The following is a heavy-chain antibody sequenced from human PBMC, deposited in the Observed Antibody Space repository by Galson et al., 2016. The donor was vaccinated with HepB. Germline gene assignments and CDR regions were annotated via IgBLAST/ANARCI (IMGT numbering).Heavy chain of an antibody. D-gene: IGHD1-14*01. V-gene: IGHV3-74*03. J-gene: IGHJ2*01. CDR2: INSGSSDT. CDR1: GFTFSGYW. Sequence: LRLSCAASGFTFSGYWLHWVRHAPGKGPVWVSRINSGSSDTKYADFVKGRFIISRDNAKNTLYVQMNSLTAEDTAVYFCARGGPQWPTSYFDPWGRGTLVTVSS. CDR3: ARGGPQWPTSYFDP.